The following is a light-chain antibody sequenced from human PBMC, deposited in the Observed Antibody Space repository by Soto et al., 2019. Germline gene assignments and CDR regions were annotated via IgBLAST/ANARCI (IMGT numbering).Light chain of an antibody. CDR3: QSYDSSLSGYV. J-gene: IGLJ1*01. V-gene: IGLV1-40*01. CDR1: SSNIGAGYD. CDR2: NNN. Sequence: QSVLTEPPSVSGSPGQWVTNSCTGSSSNIGAGYDVHWYQQLPGTAPKLLIYNNNNRPSGVPDRFSGSKSGTSASLAITGLQAEDEADYYCQSYDSSLSGYVFGTGTKVTVL.